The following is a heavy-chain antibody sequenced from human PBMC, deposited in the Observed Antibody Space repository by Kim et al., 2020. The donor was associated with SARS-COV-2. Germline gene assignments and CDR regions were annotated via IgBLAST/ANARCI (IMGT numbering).Heavy chain of an antibody. D-gene: IGHD1-7*01. J-gene: IGHJ4*02. CDR2: INSDGSST. Sequence: GGSLRLSCAASGFTFSSYWMHWVRQAPGKGLVWVSRINSDGSSTSYADSVKGRFTISRDNAKNTLYLQMNSLRAEDTAVYYCARDRPAGHEGRNWNYFLWGQGTLVTVSS. V-gene: IGHV3-74*01. CDR3: ARDRPAGHEGRNWNYFL. CDR1: GFTFSSYW.